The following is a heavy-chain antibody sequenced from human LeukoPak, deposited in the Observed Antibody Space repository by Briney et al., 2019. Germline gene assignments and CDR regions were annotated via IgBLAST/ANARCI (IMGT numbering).Heavy chain of an antibody. V-gene: IGHV4-59*08. CDR1: GGSITSYY. CDR2: IYYSGTT. Sequence: SETLSLTCTVSGGSITSYYWSWIRQPPGKGLEWIGYIYYSGTTNYNPPLKSRVTISVETSKNQFSLKLRSVTAADTAVYYCARPIPGNPYFDYWGQGTLVTVSS. J-gene: IGHJ4*02. D-gene: IGHD2/OR15-2a*01. CDR3: ARPIPGNPYFDY.